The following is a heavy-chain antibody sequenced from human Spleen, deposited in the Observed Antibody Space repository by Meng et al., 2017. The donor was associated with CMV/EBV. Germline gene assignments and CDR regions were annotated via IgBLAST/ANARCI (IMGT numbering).Heavy chain of an antibody. CDR3: ARAVISDFWSGSVISPFDY. CDR2: INHSGST. CDR1: GVSFSGYY. D-gene: IGHD3-3*01. Sequence: SETLSLTCAVYGVSFSGYYWSWIRQPPGKGLEWIGEINHSGSTNYNPSLKSRVTIPVDTSKNQFSLKLISVTAADTAVYYCARAVISDFWSGSVISPFDYWGQGTLVTVSS. J-gene: IGHJ4*02. V-gene: IGHV4-34*01.